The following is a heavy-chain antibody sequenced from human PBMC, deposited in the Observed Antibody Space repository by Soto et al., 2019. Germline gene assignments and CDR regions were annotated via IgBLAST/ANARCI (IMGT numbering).Heavy chain of an antibody. CDR2: IIPLLGTS. CDR1: RGTLSSYA. CDR3: ARGAVPFGAHMDV. Sequence: QVQLVQSGAEVKKPGSSVKVSCKASRGTLSSYAISWVRQAPGQGLEWMGGIIPLLGTSNYAQKFQGRVTITADESTTTAYMELSSLRSEDTAVYYCARGAVPFGAHMDVWGQGTSVTVSS. D-gene: IGHD3-10*01. J-gene: IGHJ6*02. V-gene: IGHV1-69*01.